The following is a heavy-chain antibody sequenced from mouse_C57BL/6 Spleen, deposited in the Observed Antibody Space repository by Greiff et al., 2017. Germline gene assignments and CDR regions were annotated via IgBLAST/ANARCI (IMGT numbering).Heavy chain of an antibody. Sequence: EVQGVESGGDLVKPGGSLKLSCAASGFTFSSYGMSWVRQTPDKRLEWVATISSGGSYTYYPDSVKGRFTISRNNAKNTLCLQMNSLEAEDSAMCYCSRDNSDKMDYWGQGTSVTVSS. CDR1: GFTFSSYG. D-gene: IGHD4-1*02. CDR3: SRDNSDKMDY. V-gene: IGHV5-6*01. J-gene: IGHJ4*01. CDR2: ISSGGSYT.